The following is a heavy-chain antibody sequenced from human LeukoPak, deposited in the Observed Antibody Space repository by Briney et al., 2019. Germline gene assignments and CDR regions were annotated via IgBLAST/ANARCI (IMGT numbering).Heavy chain of an antibody. CDR3: ARDTGLLWFGDQADYYYYYMDV. Sequence: PSETLSLTCTVSGGSISSYYWSWIRQPAGKGLEWIGRIYTCGSTNYNPSLKSRVTMSVDTSKNQFSLKLSSVTAADTAVYYCARDTGLLWFGDQADYYYYYMDVWGKGTTVTISS. CDR2: IYTCGST. J-gene: IGHJ6*03. D-gene: IGHD3-10*01. CDR1: GGSISSYY. V-gene: IGHV4-4*07.